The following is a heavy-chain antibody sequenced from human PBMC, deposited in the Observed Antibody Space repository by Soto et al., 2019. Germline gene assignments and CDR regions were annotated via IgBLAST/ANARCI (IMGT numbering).Heavy chain of an antibody. V-gene: IGHV1-46*01. CDR2: INPSGGST. CDR3: ARDYFYYDSSRYPVFYY. J-gene: IGHJ4*02. CDR1: GYTFTSYY. D-gene: IGHD3-22*01. Sequence: AXVKVSCKASGYTFTSYYMHWVRQAPGQGLEWMGIINPSGGSTSYAQKFQGRVTMTRDTSTSTVYMELSSLRSEDTAVYYCARDYFYYDSSRYPVFYYWGQGTLVTVSA.